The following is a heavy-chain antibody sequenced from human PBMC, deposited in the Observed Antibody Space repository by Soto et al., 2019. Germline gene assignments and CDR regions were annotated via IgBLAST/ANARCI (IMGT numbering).Heavy chain of an antibody. D-gene: IGHD2-8*01. J-gene: IGHJ4*02. CDR2: IYYSGST. V-gene: IGHV4-31*03. Sequence: QVQLQESGPGLVKPSQTLSLTCTVSGGSISSGGYYWSWIRQHPGKGLEWIGYIYYSGSTYYNPSRKSRVTISVDTAKNQFSLKLSSVTAADTAVYYCARGSPLGYCTNGVCSSIFDYWGQGTLVTVSS. CDR3: ARGSPLGYCTNGVCSSIFDY. CDR1: GGSISSGGYY.